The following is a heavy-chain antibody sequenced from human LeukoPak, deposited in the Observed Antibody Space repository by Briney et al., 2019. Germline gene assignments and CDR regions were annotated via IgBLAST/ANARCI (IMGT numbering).Heavy chain of an antibody. D-gene: IGHD6-13*01. V-gene: IGHV3-66*04. CDR3: TKLTGAGLPPFDD. CDR2: FYSGGST. J-gene: IGHJ4*02. Sequence: ETLSLTCTVSGGSITSGGYYVSWVRQAPGKGLEWVSVFYSGGSTYYADSVKGRFTISRDNSKNTLYLQMNNLRAEDTAVYYCTKLTGAGLPPFDDWGQGTLVTVSS. CDR1: GGSITSGGYY.